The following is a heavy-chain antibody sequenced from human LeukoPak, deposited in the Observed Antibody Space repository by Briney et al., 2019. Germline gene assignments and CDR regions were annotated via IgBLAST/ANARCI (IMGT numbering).Heavy chain of an antibody. CDR1: GYTFTSYD. CDR3: ARVWGHGTLDAFDI. V-gene: IGHV1-8*01. D-gene: IGHD1-14*01. J-gene: IGHJ3*02. Sequence: ASVKVSCKASGYTFTSYDINWVRQATGQGLEWMGWMNPNSGNTGYAQKFQGRVTMTRNTSISTAYMELSSLRSEDTAVYYCARVWGHGTLDAFDIWGQGTMVTVSS. CDR2: MNPNSGNT.